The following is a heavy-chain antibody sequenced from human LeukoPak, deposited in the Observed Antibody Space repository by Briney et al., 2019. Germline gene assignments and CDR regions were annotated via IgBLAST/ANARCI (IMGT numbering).Heavy chain of an antibody. J-gene: IGHJ4*02. V-gene: IGHV3-23*01. Sequence: PGGSLRLSCAASGFTFSNYAMSWVRQAPGRGLEWTSATSDSGGSTYYAGSVKGRFTISRDNSKNTLYLQMNSLRAEDTALYYCARGQYCSGGSCYPADYFDYWGQGTLVTVSS. D-gene: IGHD2-15*01. CDR2: TSDSGGST. CDR1: GFTFSNYA. CDR3: ARGQYCSGGSCYPADYFDY.